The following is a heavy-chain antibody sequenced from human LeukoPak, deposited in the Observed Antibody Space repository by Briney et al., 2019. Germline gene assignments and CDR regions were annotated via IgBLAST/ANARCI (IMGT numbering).Heavy chain of an antibody. CDR3: ARDSGIAVAGEVGYFDY. D-gene: IGHD6-19*01. CDR2: ISYDGSNK. J-gene: IGHJ4*02. Sequence: GGSLRLSCAASGFTFSSYAMHWVRQAPGKGLEWVAVISYDGSNKYYADSVKGRFTISRDNSKNTPYLQMNSLRAEDTAVYYCARDSGIAVAGEVGYFDYWGQGTLVTVSS. CDR1: GFTFSSYA. V-gene: IGHV3-30-3*01.